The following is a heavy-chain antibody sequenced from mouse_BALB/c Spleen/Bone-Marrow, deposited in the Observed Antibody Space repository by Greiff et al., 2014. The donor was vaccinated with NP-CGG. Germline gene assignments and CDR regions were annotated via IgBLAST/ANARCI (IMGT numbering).Heavy chain of an antibody. CDR1: GYTFTSYW. D-gene: IGHD2-1*01. V-gene: IGHV1-87*01. CDR3: ASPYGNYDAMDY. CDR2: IYPGDGDT. J-gene: IGHJ4*01. Sequence: VQLQQSGAELARPGASVELSCKASGYTFTSYWMQWVKQRPGQGLQWIGAIYPGDGDTRYTQKFRGKATLTADKSSNTAYMQLSSLTSEDSAVYFCASPYGNYDAMDYWGQGTSVTVSS.